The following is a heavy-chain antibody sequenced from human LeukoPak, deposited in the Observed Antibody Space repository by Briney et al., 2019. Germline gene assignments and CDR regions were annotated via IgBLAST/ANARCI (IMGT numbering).Heavy chain of an antibody. D-gene: IGHD2-8*01. CDR3: AKDGEIYCRRPKCYNDYYADV. Sequence: GGSLRLSCAASGFTFTSYAMTWVRQAPGKGLEWVSAISGVGGSAYYAASVKGRFTISRDNSNNTLYLHMSSLRAEDAAIYYCAKDGEIYCRRPKCYNDYYADVWGKRTTVIVS. J-gene: IGHJ6*03. V-gene: IGHV3-23*01. CDR1: GFTFTSYA. CDR2: ISGVGGSA.